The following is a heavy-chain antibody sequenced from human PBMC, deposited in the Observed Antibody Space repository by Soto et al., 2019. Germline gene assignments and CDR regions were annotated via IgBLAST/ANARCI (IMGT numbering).Heavy chain of an antibody. V-gene: IGHV4-39*01. D-gene: IGHD3-3*01. Sequence: SETLSLTCTVSGGSISSSSYYWGWIRQPPGKGLEWIGSIYYSGSTYYNPSLKSRVTISVDTSKNQFSLKLSSVTAADTAVYYCASVLRFLEWLLSRPGYYFDYWGQGTLVTVSS. CDR1: GGSISSSSYY. CDR3: ASVLRFLEWLLSRPGYYFDY. CDR2: IYYSGST. J-gene: IGHJ4*02.